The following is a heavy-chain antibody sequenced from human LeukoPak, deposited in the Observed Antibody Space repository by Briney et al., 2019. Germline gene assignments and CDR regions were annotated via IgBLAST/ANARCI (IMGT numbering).Heavy chain of an antibody. V-gene: IGHV4-4*07. CDR3: ARVICSGGSCRFDY. CDR1: GGSISSYY. CDR2: IHTSGST. D-gene: IGHD2-15*01. Sequence: PSETLSLACTVSGGSISSYYWNWIRQPAGKGLEWIGRIHTSGSTNYNPSLKSRVTMSVDTSKNQFSLKLSSVTAADTAVYYCARVICSGGSCRFDYWGQGTLVTVSS. J-gene: IGHJ4*02.